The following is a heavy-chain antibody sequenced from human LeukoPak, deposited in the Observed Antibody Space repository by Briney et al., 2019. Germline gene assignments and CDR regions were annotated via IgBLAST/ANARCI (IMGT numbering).Heavy chain of an antibody. D-gene: IGHD3-22*01. CDR1: GFTFSDYY. CDR2: TSSSGSTI. J-gene: IGHJ4*02. V-gene: IGHV3-11*01. CDR3: AGALYYYVSSGYSDY. Sequence: GGSLRLSCAASGFTFSDYYMSWIRQAPGKGLEWVSYTSSSGSTIYYADSVKGRFTISRDNAKNSLYLQMNSLRAEDTAVYYCAGALYYYVSSGYSDYWGQGTLATVSS.